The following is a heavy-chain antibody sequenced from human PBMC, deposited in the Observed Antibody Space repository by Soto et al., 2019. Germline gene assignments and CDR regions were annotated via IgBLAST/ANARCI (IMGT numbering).Heavy chain of an antibody. CDR3: ARHRPVVGANHIFDY. J-gene: IGHJ4*02. D-gene: IGHD1-26*01. CDR1: GGSISSNVNY. Sequence: QLQLQESGPGLVKPSETLSLTCAVSGGSISSNVNYWGWIRQPPGKGLEWIASISYSGSTYFNPSLKSRVTISSDTSDNHFSLHLSSVTAADTAVYYCARHRPVVGANHIFDYWVQGTLVTVSS. CDR2: ISYSGST. V-gene: IGHV4-39*01.